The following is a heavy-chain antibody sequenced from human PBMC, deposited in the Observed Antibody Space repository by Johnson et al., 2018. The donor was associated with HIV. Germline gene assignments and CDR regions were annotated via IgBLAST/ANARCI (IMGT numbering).Heavy chain of an antibody. CDR3: ARVGANFDAFDI. V-gene: IGHV3-11*04. CDR1: GFTFSDYY. J-gene: IGHJ3*02. Sequence: QVQLVESGGGLVKPGGSLRLSCAPSGFTFSDYYMSWMRQAPGQGLEWVSYISSSGSNIYTADSVKGRFTISRDNAKNSLFLQMNSLRAEDTAVYYCARVGANFDAFDIWGQGTMVTVSS. D-gene: IGHD4/OR15-4a*01. CDR2: ISSSGSNI.